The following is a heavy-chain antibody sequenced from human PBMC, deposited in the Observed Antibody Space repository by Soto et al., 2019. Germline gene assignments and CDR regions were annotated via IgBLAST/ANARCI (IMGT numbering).Heavy chain of an antibody. CDR1: GGTFSSYA. J-gene: IGHJ4*02. Sequence: GASVKVSCKASGGTFSSYAISWVRQAPGQGLEWMGGIIPIFGTANYAQKFQGRVTITADKSTSTAYMELSSLRSEDTAVYYCAREEPRWDYYDSSGYWFLDYWGQGTLVTVSS. D-gene: IGHD3-22*01. V-gene: IGHV1-69*06. CDR2: IIPIFGTA. CDR3: AREEPRWDYYDSSGYWFLDY.